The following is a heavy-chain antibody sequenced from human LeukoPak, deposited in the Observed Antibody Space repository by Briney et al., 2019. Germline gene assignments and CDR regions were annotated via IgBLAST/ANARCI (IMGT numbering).Heavy chain of an antibody. CDR1: GYTFTSYG. J-gene: IGHJ4*02. Sequence: ASVKVSRKASGYTFTSYGIRWVRQAPAQGLEWMGWISAYNGNTNYAQKLQGRVTMTTDTSTSTAYMELRSLRSDDTAVYYCGTYYYGSGSYGPVDYWGQGTLVTVSS. CDR3: GTYYYGSGSYGPVDY. CDR2: ISAYNGNT. V-gene: IGHV1-18*01. D-gene: IGHD3-10*01.